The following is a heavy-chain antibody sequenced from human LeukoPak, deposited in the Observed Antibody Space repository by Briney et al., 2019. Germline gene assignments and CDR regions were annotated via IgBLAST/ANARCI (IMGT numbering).Heavy chain of an antibody. CDR2: INHSGST. Sequence: SETLSLTCAVYGVSFSGYYWSWIRQPPGKGLEWIGEINHSGSTNYNPSLKSRVTISVDTSKNQFSLKLSSVTAADTAVYYCARGVGFDPWGQGTLVTVSS. V-gene: IGHV4-34*01. CDR3: ARGVGFDP. CDR1: GVSFSGYY. J-gene: IGHJ5*02.